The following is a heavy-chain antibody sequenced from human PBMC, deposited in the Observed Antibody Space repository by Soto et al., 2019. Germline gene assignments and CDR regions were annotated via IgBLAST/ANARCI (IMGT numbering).Heavy chain of an antibody. CDR1: GSYITSGDYH. D-gene: IGHD2-8*01. CDR2: ISHSETT. Sequence: TLSLTCSVSGSYITSGDYHWTWIRQAPGKGLEWIGYISHSETTYYSPALKNRIIISSDLSMNQFSLRLNSVTAADTAVYFCAGFGVGDRDDKWGQGTLVTVSS. J-gene: IGHJ4*02. V-gene: IGHV4-30-4*01. CDR3: AGFGVGDRDDK.